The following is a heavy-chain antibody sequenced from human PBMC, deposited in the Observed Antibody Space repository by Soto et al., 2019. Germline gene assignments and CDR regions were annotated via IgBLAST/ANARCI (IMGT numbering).Heavy chain of an antibody. CDR2: TSFDGRNE. Sequence: QVQLVESGGGVVQPGRSLRLSCAASGFSFRSYGMHWVRQAPGKGLEWVALTSFDGRNEYVADSVRGRFTVSRDNSKDTLYLMMSSLRAEDTAVYYCATENARGSSWLDSWGQGTLVTVS. CDR1: GFSFRSYG. D-gene: IGHD6-13*01. J-gene: IGHJ5*01. CDR3: ATENARGSSWLDS. V-gene: IGHV3-30*03.